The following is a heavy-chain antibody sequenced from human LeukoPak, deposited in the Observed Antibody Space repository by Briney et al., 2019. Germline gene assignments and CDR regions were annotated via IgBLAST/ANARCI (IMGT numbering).Heavy chain of an antibody. CDR3: ARELKVGNTGYYFDY. CDR2: IYYSGST. Sequence: SETLSLTCTVSGDSISNYYWSWIRRPPGKGLEWIGYIYYSGSTNYNPSLKSRVTMSVDTSKNQFSLKLSSVTAADTAVYYCARELKVGNTGYYFDYWGQGTLVTVSP. J-gene: IGHJ4*02. D-gene: IGHD2/OR15-2a*01. CDR1: GDSISNYY. V-gene: IGHV4-59*01.